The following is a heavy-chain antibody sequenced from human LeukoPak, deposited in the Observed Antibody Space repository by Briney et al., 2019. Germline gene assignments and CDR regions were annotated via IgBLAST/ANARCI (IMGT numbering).Heavy chain of an antibody. CDR2: IYSGGNT. J-gene: IGHJ4*02. CDR3: ARDGAAPYDY. D-gene: IGHD6-13*01. Sequence: GGSLRLSCAASGSTVSSNYMSWVRQAPGKGLEWVSVIYSGGNTYYADSVKGRFTTFRDNSKNTLYLQMNSLRAEDTAVYYCARDGAAPYDYWGQGTLVTVSS. CDR1: GSTVSSNY. V-gene: IGHV3-66*01.